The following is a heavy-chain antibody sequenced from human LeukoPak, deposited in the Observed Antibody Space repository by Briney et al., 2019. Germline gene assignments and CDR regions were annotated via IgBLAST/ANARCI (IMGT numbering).Heavy chain of an antibody. CDR3: AKDISWLQTKGGAFDI. Sequence: PGRSLRLSCAASGFTFDDYAMHWVRQAPGKGLEWVSGISWNSGSIGYADSVKGRFTISRDNAKNSLYLQMNSLRAEDTALYYCAKDISWLQTKGGAFDIWGQGTMVTVSS. CDR2: ISWNSGSI. V-gene: IGHV3-9*01. D-gene: IGHD3-9*01. J-gene: IGHJ3*02. CDR1: GFTFDDYA.